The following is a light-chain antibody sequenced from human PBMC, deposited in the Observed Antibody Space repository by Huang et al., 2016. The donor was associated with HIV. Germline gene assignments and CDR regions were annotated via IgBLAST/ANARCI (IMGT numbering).Light chain of an antibody. J-gene: IGKJ1*01. CDR1: QGITDD. CDR3: LQDHNYPRT. CDR2: GAS. V-gene: IGKV1-6*01. Sequence: AIQMTQSPSSLSASVGDRVTITCRASQGITDDSAWYQQKPGKAPKLLISGASTLRSGVPSRFSGSGSGTDFTLTISSLQPEDYATYYGLQDHNYPRTFGQGTKVEI.